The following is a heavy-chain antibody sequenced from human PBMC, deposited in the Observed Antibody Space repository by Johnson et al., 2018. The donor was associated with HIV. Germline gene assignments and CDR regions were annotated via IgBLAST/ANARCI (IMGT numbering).Heavy chain of an antibody. CDR2: ISSSGSTI. CDR3: ASDRLMTATLFPDAFDI. Sequence: VQLVESGGGLVTPGGSLRLSCAASGFTFSSYGMHWVRQAPGKGLEWVSYISSSGSTIYYADSVKGRFTISRDNSKNTLYVQMNSLRAEDTAVYYCASDRLMTATLFPDAFDIWGRGTMVTVSS. CDR1: GFTFSSYG. J-gene: IGHJ3*02. D-gene: IGHD3-16*01. V-gene: IGHV3-48*01.